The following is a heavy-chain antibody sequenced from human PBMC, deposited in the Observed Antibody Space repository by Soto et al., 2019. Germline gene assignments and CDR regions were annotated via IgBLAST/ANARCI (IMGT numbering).Heavy chain of an antibody. V-gene: IGHV4-59*02. J-gene: IGHJ4*02. Sequence: QVQLQESGPGLVKPSETLSLTCTVSGGSVNSFYWTWIRQSPGKGLEWIGYIFYSGSTNHNPSLKSRVTMSVDMSKNQFSLRLTSVTAADTAVYYCARVFPSYCGGDCSYFDSWGQGTLVTVSS. CDR3: ARVFPSYCGGDCSYFDS. CDR2: IFYSGST. CDR1: GGSVNSFY. D-gene: IGHD2-21*02.